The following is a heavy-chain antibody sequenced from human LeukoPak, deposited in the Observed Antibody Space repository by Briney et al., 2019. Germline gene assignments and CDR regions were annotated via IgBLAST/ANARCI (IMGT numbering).Heavy chain of an antibody. V-gene: IGHV3-7*05. Sequence: GGSLRLSCADSGFLFSNSWMAWVRQAPGRGLEWLANINQDGSAKTCVDSVKGRFTISRDNAKNSLYLQMNSLRAEDTAMYYCARDSGYNAFDYWGQGTPVTVSS. CDR2: INQDGSAK. J-gene: IGHJ4*02. D-gene: IGHD5-12*01. CDR1: GFLFSNSW. CDR3: ARDSGYNAFDY.